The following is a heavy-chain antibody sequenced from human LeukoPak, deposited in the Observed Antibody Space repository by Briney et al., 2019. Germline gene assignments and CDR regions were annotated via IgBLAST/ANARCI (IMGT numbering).Heavy chain of an antibody. V-gene: IGHV3-74*01. J-gene: IGHJ4*02. CDR3: ARRYYESDAHDRHFDY. Sequence: PGGSLRLSCEASGFDISNDWMHWGRQAPGKGLVWVARIDVDGRMTAYADSVKGRFTISRDNAKNTLYLQMNRLRVEDTAIYYCARRYYESDAHDRHFDYWGQGTLATVSS. CDR2: IDVDGRMT. CDR1: GFDISNDW. D-gene: IGHD3-22*01.